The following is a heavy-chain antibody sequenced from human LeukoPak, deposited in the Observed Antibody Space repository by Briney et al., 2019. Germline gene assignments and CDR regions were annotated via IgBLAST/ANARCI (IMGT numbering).Heavy chain of an antibody. CDR3: ARRLVTAGVTDFFDY. D-gene: IGHD6-13*01. CDR1: GFTFTSYA. V-gene: IGHV3-23*01. Sequence: GGSLRLSCAASGFTFTSYAMSWVRQAPGAGLEWVSAISPAGDSTTDADSVKGRFTISRDNSKSTLYLQMHGLTAEDTALYYCARRLVTAGVTDFFDYWGHGTLVSVSS. CDR2: ISPAGDST. J-gene: IGHJ4*01.